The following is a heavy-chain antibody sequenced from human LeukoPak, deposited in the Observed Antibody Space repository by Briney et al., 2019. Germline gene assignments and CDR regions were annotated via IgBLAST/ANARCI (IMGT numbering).Heavy chain of an antibody. J-gene: IGHJ4*02. CDR2: MSYQSARF. CDR3: VKDAGIAARHWYFDY. CDR1: GFTFDEYG. Sequence: GRSLRLSCAASGFTFDEYGLHWVRHVAGKGLEWVSGMSYQSARFDADYVKGRLTISSANAKTLLYLIMDSLRTEDSALYYCVKDAGIAARHWYFDYWGQGTQAIVSS. D-gene: IGHD6-6*01. V-gene: IGHV3-9*01.